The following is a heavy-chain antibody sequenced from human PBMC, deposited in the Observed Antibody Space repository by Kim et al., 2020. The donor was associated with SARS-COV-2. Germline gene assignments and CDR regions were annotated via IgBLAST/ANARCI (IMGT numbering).Heavy chain of an antibody. V-gene: IGHV4-34*01. CDR3: SYKAAAGSPFDY. D-gene: IGHD6-13*01. CDR1: GGSFSGYY. J-gene: IGHJ4*02. Sequence: SETLSLTCAVYGGSFSGYYWSWIRQPPGKGLEWIGEINHSGSTNYNPSLKSRVTISVDTSKNQFSLKLSSVTAADTAVYYCSYKAAAGSPFDYWGQGSLV. CDR2: INHSGST.